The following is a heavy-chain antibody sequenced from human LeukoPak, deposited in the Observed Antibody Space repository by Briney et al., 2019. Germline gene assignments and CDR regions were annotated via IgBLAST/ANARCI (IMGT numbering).Heavy chain of an antibody. D-gene: IGHD4-17*01. V-gene: IGHV3-74*01. J-gene: IGHJ4*02. CDR2: IKSDGKST. CDR3: ARALLWDYGFDS. Sequence: GGSLRLSCAASGCTFSTYWMHWVRQTPGNGLVWVSRIKSDGKSTAYADSVKGRFTISRDNAKNTLYLQMSSLRAEDTAVYYCARALLWDYGFDSWGQGALVTVSS. CDR1: GCTFSTYW.